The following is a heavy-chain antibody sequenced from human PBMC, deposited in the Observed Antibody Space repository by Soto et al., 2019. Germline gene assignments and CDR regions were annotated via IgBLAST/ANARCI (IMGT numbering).Heavy chain of an antibody. V-gene: IGHV3-30-3*01. J-gene: IGHJ4*02. CDR3: ARDLGGAILRYSYGPNFDY. Sequence: PGGSLRLSCAASGLTFRSYWMHWVRQAPGKGLEWVAVISYDGSNKYYADSVKGRFTISRDNSKNTLYLQMNSLRAEDTAVYYCARDLGGAILRYSYGPNFDYWGQGTPVTVSS. CDR1: GLTFRSYW. CDR2: ISYDGSNK. D-gene: IGHD5-18*01.